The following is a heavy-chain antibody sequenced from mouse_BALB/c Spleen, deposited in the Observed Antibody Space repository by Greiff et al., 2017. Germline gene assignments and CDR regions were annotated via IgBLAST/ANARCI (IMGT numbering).Heavy chain of an antibody. CDR1: GFSLTSYG. J-gene: IGHJ3*01. D-gene: IGHD1-1*01. Sequence: VKVVESGPGLVAPSQSLSITCTVSGFSLTSYGVHWVRQPPGKGLEWLGVIWAGGSTNYNSALMSRLSISKDNSKSQVFLKMNSLQTDDTAMYYCARDGDYYGSSYGFAYWGQGTLVTVSA. CDR2: IWAGGST. V-gene: IGHV2-9*02. CDR3: ARDGDYYGSSYGFAY.